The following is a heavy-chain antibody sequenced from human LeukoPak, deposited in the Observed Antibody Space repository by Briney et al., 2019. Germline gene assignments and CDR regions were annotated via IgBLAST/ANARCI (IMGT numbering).Heavy chain of an antibody. D-gene: IGHD3-22*01. CDR2: INPNSGGT. J-gene: IGHJ4*02. Sequence: GASVKVSCKASGYTFTGYYMHWVRQAPGQGLEWMGWINPNSGGTNYAQKFQGRVTMTRDTSISTAYMELSRLRSDDTAVYCCARDEGGDYYDSSGYYDYWGQGTLVTVSS. V-gene: IGHV1-2*02. CDR3: ARDEGGDYYDSSGYYDY. CDR1: GYTFTGYY.